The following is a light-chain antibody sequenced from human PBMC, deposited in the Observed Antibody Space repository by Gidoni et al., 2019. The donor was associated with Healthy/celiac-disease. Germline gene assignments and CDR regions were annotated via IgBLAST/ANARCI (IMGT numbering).Light chain of an antibody. J-gene: IGKJ4*01. V-gene: IGKV3-20*01. CDR2: GAS. CDR3: QQYGSSPGLT. Sequence: EIVLTQSPGTLSLSPGERATLSCRASQSVSSSYLAWYQQKPGQAPRILIYGASSRATGIPDRFSGSGSGTDFTLTISRREPEDFAVYYCQQYGSSPGLTFGGGTKVEIK. CDR1: QSVSSSY.